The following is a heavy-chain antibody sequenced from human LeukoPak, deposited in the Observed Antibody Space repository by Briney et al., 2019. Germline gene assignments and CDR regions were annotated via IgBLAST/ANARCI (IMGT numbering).Heavy chain of an antibody. Sequence: PGGSLRLSCAASGFTFNDYSMTWVRQAPGKGLEWVSSITNSGTYTYYADSVKGRFTISRDNAKNSLNLQMNSLRAEDTAVYYCARGLLRSSPNSWAFDIWGQGTMATVSS. CDR1: GFTFNDYS. D-gene: IGHD3-3*01. CDR3: ARGLLRSSPNSWAFDI. V-gene: IGHV3-21*01. CDR2: ITNSGTYT. J-gene: IGHJ3*02.